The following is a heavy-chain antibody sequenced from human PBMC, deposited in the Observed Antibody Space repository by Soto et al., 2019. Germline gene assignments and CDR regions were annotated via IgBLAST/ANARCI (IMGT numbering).Heavy chain of an antibody. CDR1: GFTFSSYA. J-gene: IGHJ6*03. Sequence: GGSLRLSCAASGFTFSSYAMSWVRQAPGKGLEWVSAISGSGGSTYYADSVKGRFTISRDNSKNTLCLQMNSLRAEDTAVYYCANNPTTRQLYYYYMDVWGKGTTVTVSS. CDR3: ANNPTTRQLYYYYMDV. V-gene: IGHV3-23*01. CDR2: ISGSGGST. D-gene: IGHD4-17*01.